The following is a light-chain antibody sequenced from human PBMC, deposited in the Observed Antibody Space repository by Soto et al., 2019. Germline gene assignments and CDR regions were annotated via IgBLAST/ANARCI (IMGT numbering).Light chain of an antibody. Sequence: EIVLTQSPVTLSLSPGERATLLCGASQSVRSKHLAWYQQKPGLAPRLLMYDASTRATGIPDRFSGSGSGTDFTLTISRLEPEDFAVYYCQQYGSSPWTFGQGTKVEIK. V-gene: IGKV3D-20*01. CDR1: QSVRSKH. J-gene: IGKJ1*01. CDR2: DAS. CDR3: QQYGSSPWT.